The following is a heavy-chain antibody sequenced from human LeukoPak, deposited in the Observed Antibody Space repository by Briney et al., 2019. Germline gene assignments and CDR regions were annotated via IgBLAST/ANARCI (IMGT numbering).Heavy chain of an antibody. CDR1: GYSFTSYW. CDR3: ARIPNYCNNSTCYRSDWLDP. Sequence: GESLKISCKASGYSFTSYWIGWVRQMPGKGLEWMGIIYPGDSDTRYSPSFQGQVTISADKSISTAYLQWSSLKASDTAMYYCARIPNYCNNSTCYRSDWLDPWGQGTLVTVSS. CDR2: IYPGDSDT. J-gene: IGHJ5*02. D-gene: IGHD2/OR15-2a*01. V-gene: IGHV5-51*01.